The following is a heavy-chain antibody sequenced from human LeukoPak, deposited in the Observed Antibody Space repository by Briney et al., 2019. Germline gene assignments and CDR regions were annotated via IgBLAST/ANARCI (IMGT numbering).Heavy chain of an antibody. J-gene: IGHJ5*02. Sequence: ASVKVSCKASGYTFTSYGISWVRQAPGQGLEWMGWISAYNGNTNYAQKLQGRVTMTTDTSTSTAYMGLRSLRSDDTAVYYCARDSVVVPPTGWFDPWGQGTLVTVSS. CDR2: ISAYNGNT. D-gene: IGHD2-2*01. V-gene: IGHV1-18*01. CDR1: GYTFTSYG. CDR3: ARDSVVVPPTGWFDP.